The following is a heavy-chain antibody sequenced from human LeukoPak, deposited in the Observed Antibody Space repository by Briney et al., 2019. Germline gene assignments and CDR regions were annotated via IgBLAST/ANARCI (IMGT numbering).Heavy chain of an antibody. CDR2: TYYRSKWYN. J-gene: IGHJ4*02. CDR1: GDSVSSSSAA. Sequence: QTLSLTCAISGDSVSSSSAAWNWIRQSPSRGLEWLGKTYYRSKWYNEYAVSVKSRVNIKPDTSKNQFSLQLNSMTLEDTAVYFCARSDGWSLDFWGQGTLVTVSS. D-gene: IGHD6-19*01. CDR3: ARSDGWSLDF. V-gene: IGHV6-1*01.